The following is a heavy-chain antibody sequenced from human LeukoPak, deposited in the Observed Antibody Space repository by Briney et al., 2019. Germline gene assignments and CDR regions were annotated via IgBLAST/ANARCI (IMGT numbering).Heavy chain of an antibody. D-gene: IGHD2-2*01. CDR2: ISYDGNKK. J-gene: IGHJ4*01. V-gene: IGHV3-30-3*01. Sequence: PGGSLRLSCAASGFTFSTYAMHWVRQAPGKGLEWVAVISYDGNKKYYGDSVKGRFTISRDNSKNTLYLQLNSLRAEDTAVYYCAGLGSSTLYYFDHWGQGTLVTVSS. CDR3: AGLGSSTLYYFDH. CDR1: GFTFSTYA.